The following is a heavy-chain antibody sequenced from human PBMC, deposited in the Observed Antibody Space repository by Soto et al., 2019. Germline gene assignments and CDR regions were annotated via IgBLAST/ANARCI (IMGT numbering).Heavy chain of an antibody. D-gene: IGHD5-12*01. CDR1: GFTFSSFA. CDR2: ISYDGSNR. CDR3: ARESWTAGYYYYGMDV. Sequence: GGSLRLSCAASGFTFSSFAMHWVRQAPGKGLEWVAVISYDGSNRYYADSVKGRFTISRDNSKNTLYLQMNSLRAEDTAVYYCARESWTAGYYYYGMDVWGQGTTVTVSS. J-gene: IGHJ6*02. V-gene: IGHV3-30-3*01.